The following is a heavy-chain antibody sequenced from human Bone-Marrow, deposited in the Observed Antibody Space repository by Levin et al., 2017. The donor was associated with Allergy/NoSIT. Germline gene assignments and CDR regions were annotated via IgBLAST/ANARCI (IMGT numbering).Heavy chain of an antibody. D-gene: IGHD2-2*01. V-gene: IGHV3-7*01. CDR3: SRLGYCTSTRCYPDY. J-gene: IGHJ4*02. CDR1: GFVPSDYW. Sequence: GESLKISCAASGFVPSDYWVGWVRLTPGKGLEWVANINQDGSARYYVDSVKGRFTLSRDNGKSSLDLELNSLRAEDTAIYYCSRLGYCTSTRCYPDYWGQGTLVTVSS. CDR2: INQDGSAR.